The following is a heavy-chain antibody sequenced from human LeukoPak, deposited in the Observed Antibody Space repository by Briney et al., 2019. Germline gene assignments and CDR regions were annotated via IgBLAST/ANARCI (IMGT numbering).Heavy chain of an antibody. Sequence: SGPTLAKPPQTLTLTCTFSGFSLSTTAVGVGWIRQPPGKALEWLALIYWNDDKPYSPSLKSRLTITKDTSKNQVVLTMTNMDPVDTATYYCAHRPLSGGSGCFDYWGQGTLVTVSS. D-gene: IGHD6-25*01. CDR3: AHRPLSGGSGCFDY. CDR1: GFSLSTTAVG. V-gene: IGHV2-5*01. CDR2: IYWNDDK. J-gene: IGHJ4*02.